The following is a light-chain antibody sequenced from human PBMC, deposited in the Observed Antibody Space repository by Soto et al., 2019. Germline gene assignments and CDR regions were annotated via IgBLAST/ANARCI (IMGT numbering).Light chain of an antibody. V-gene: IGKV3-20*01. CDR1: QSVSSSY. Sequence: EIVLTRSPGTLSLSPGERATLSCRASQSVSSSYLAWYQQKPGQAPRLLIYVASSRATGIPDRFSGSGSGTDFTLTISRLEPEDFAVYYCQQYGSSSWTFGQGTRWIS. J-gene: IGKJ1*01. CDR3: QQYGSSSWT. CDR2: VAS.